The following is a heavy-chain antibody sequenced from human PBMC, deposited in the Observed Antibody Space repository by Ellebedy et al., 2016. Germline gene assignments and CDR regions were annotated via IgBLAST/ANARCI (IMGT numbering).Heavy chain of an antibody. Sequence: GESLKISXAASTFTFSSDGMSWVRQSPEKGLEWIAYISSSSNAMYYADSVKGRFTISRDNAKNSVYLQMNSLRDEDTAVYYCTRGGLDNSFDVWGQGTMVTVSS. CDR3: TRGGLDNSFDV. CDR2: ISSSSNAM. J-gene: IGHJ3*01. D-gene: IGHD3-16*01. V-gene: IGHV3-48*02. CDR1: TFTFSSDG.